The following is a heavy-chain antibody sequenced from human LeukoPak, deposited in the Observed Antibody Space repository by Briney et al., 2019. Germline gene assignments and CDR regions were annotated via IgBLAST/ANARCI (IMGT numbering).Heavy chain of an antibody. D-gene: IGHD6-13*01. CDR3: ARDLWIAAAGTNFDY. V-gene: IGHV3-30-3*01. CDR1: GFTFSSYA. Sequence: GGSLRLSCAASGFTFSSYAMHWVRQAPGKGLEWVAVISYDGSNKYYADSVKGRFTISRDNSKNTLYLQMNSLRAEDTAVYYCARDLWIAAAGTNFDYWGQGTLVTVSS. J-gene: IGHJ4*02. CDR2: ISYDGSNK.